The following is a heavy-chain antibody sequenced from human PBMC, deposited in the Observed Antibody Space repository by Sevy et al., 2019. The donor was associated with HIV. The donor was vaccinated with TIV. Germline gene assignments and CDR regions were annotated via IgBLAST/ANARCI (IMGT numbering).Heavy chain of an antibody. CDR1: GFNFRSYV. CDR2: ISGSGGST. J-gene: IGHJ4*02. Sequence: GGSLRLSGAASGFNFRSYVMSWVRQAPGKGLEWVSGISGSGGSTYYADSVKGRFTISRDNSKNTLYLQMNSLRAEDTAVYYCAKAKTVAAGFDYWGQGTLVTVSS. D-gene: IGHD2-15*01. V-gene: IGHV3-23*01. CDR3: AKAKTVAAGFDY.